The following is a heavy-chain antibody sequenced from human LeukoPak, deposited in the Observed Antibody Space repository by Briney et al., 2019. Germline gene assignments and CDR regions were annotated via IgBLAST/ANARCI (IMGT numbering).Heavy chain of an antibody. D-gene: IGHD6-19*01. Sequence: SETLSLTCTVSGGSISSYYWSWIRQPPGKGLEWIGYIYYSGSTNYNPSLKSRVTISVDTSKNQFSLKLSSVTAADTAVYYCARVGDSSGWSGYYYYGMDVWGQGTTVTVSS. CDR2: IYYSGST. CDR1: GGSISSYY. V-gene: IGHV4-59*01. J-gene: IGHJ6*02. CDR3: ARVGDSSGWSGYYYYGMDV.